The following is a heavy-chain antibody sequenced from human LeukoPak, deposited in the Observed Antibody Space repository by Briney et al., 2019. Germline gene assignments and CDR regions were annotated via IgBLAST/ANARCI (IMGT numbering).Heavy chain of an antibody. J-gene: IGHJ4*02. CDR3: ARRRRYYDILTGYYPYLDYFDF. V-gene: IGHV5-51*01. D-gene: IGHD3-9*01. Sequence: GESLKISCKGSGYSFTSYWIGWVRQMPGKGLEWMGIIYPGDSDTRYSPSFQGQVTISADKSISTAYLQWSSLKASDTAMYYCARRRRYYDILTGYYPYLDYFDFWGQGTLVTVSS. CDR2: IYPGDSDT. CDR1: GYSFTSYW.